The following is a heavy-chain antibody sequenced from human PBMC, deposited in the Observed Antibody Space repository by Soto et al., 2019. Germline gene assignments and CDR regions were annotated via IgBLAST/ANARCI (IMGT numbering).Heavy chain of an antibody. J-gene: IGHJ6*02. V-gene: IGHV1-69*04. CDR1: GGTFSSYT. Sequence: SVKVSCKASGGTFSSYTISWVRQAPGQGLEWMGRIIPILGIANYAQKFQGRVTITADTSTSTAYMELRSLRSDDTAVYYCARDGGRRSSSNSPRTYYYYGMDVWGQGTTVTVSS. CDR3: ARDGGRRSSSNSPRTYYYYGMDV. CDR2: IIPILGIA. D-gene: IGHD6-13*01.